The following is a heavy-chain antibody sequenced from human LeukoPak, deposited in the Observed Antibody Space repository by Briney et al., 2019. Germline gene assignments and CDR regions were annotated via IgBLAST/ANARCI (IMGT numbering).Heavy chain of an antibody. V-gene: IGHV3-7*01. D-gene: IGHD5-18*01. CDR1: GFTFSSYW. CDR2: IKQDGSEK. J-gene: IGHJ4*02. Sequence: GGSLRLSCAASGFTFSSYWMSWVRQAPGKGLEWVANIKQDGSEKYYVDSVKGRFTISRDNAKNSLYLQMNSLRAEDTAVYYCAREGRIQLWLTTHFDYWGQGTLVTVSS. CDR3: AREGRIQLWLTTHFDY.